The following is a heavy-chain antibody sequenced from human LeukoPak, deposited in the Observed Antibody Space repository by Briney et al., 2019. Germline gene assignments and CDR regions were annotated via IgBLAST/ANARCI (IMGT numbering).Heavy chain of an antibody. CDR3: ARDGPPYDSSGYYSYYFDY. D-gene: IGHD3-22*01. Sequence: GGSLSLYCAASGFTFRSYAMSWVRAAPGEGLGWVSAITGSGGTTYYADSVKSLFTISRDNSKNTLYLQMNSLRADDTAVYYCARDGPPYDSSGYYSYYFDYWGQGTLVTVSS. CDR1: GFTFRSYA. CDR2: ITGSGGTT. J-gene: IGHJ4*02. V-gene: IGHV3-23*01.